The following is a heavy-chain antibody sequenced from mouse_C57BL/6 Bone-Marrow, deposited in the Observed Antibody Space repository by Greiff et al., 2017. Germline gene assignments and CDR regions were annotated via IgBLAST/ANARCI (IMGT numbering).Heavy chain of an antibody. Sequence: QVQLKESGAELARPGASVKLSCKASGYTFTSYGISWVKQRTGQGLEWIGEIYPRSGNTYYNEKFKGKATLTADKSSSTAYMELRSLTSEDSAVYFCARGYGSSSPWYFDVWGTGTTVTVSS. J-gene: IGHJ1*03. CDR3: ARGYGSSSPWYFDV. CDR1: GYTFTSYG. CDR2: IYPRSGNT. V-gene: IGHV1-81*01. D-gene: IGHD1-1*01.